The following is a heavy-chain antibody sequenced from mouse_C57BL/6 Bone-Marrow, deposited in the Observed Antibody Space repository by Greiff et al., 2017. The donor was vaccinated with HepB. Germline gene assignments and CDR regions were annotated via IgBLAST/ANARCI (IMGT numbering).Heavy chain of an antibody. CDR1: GYTFTSYW. D-gene: IGHD1-1*01. CDR2: IDPSDSYT. V-gene: IGHV1-50*01. J-gene: IGHJ3*01. Sequence: VQLQQSGAELVKPGASVKLSCKASGYTFTSYWMQWVKQRPGQGLEWIGEIDPSDSYTNYNQKFKGKATLTVDTSSSTAYMQLSSLTSEDSAVYYCARYGNGFAYWGQGTLVTVSA. CDR3: ARYGNGFAY.